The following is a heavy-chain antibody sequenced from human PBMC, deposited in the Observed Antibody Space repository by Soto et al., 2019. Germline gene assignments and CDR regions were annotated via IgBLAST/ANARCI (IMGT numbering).Heavy chain of an antibody. J-gene: IGHJ6*03. Sequence: EVQLVESGGGLVQPGGSLRLSCAASGFTFSSYWMHWVRQAPGKGLVWVSRINSDGSSTSYADSVKGRFTISRDNAKNTLYLQMNSLRADDTAVYYCASFPGYCSGGSCYSRYYYYYYMDVWGKGTTVTVSS. D-gene: IGHD2-15*01. CDR3: ASFPGYCSGGSCYSRYYYYYYMDV. CDR2: INSDGSST. V-gene: IGHV3-74*01. CDR1: GFTFSSYW.